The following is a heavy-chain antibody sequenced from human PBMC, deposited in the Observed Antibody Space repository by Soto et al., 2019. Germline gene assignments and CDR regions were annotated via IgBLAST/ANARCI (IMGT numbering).Heavy chain of an antibody. CDR1: GGSFSGFY. Sequence: WETLSRTYAGYGGSFSGFYWNWFRQPPGKGVEWSGGINHSGSTNYNPSRKSRVTISVDTSQNQLSLKVRSVTAADTAVYYCARVTSDLDVWGQGTTVTISS. V-gene: IGHV4-34*01. CDR2: INHSGST. CDR3: ARVTSDLDV. J-gene: IGHJ6*01.